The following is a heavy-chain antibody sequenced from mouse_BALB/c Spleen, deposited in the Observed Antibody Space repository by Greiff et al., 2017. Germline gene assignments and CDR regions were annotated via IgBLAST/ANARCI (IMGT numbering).Heavy chain of an antibody. V-gene: IGHV5-17*02. J-gene: IGHJ3*01. CDR2: ISSGSSTI. D-gene: IGHD2-14*01. Sequence: EVKVVESGGGLVQPGGSRKLSCAASGFTFSSFGMHWVRQAPEKGLEWVAYISSGSSTIYYADTVKGRFTISRDNPKNTLFLQMTSLRSEDTAMYYCATYYRYDGRFAYWGQGTLVTVSA. CDR3: ATYYRYDGRFAY. CDR1: GFTFSSFG.